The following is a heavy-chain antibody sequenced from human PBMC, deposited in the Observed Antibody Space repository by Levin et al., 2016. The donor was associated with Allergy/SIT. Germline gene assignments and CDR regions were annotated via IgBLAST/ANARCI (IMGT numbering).Heavy chain of an antibody. CDR1: GFTLSTYW. CDR3: GRDADCTDGVCFDY. J-gene: IGHJ4*02. CDR2: INQDGSRK. D-gene: IGHD2-8*01. V-gene: IGHV3-7*01. Sequence: GESLKISCAASGFTLSTYWMTWVRQAPGKGLEWVANINQDGSRKYYMDSAKGRFTISRDNAKNSLYLQLSSLRADDTALYFCGRDADCTDGVCFDYWGQGTLVTVSS.